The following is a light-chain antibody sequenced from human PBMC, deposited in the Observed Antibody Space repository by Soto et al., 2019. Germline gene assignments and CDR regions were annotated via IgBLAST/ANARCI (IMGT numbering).Light chain of an antibody. Sequence: QSALTQPASVSGSPGQSITISCTGTSSDVGGYDRVSWYQHHPGKAPTLMIYEVNKRPSGVSYRFSGSKSGNTASLTISGLQAEDEADYYCCSSVGGPIWVFGGGTKVTVL. V-gene: IGLV2-23*02. CDR2: EVN. CDR3: CSSVGGPIWV. J-gene: IGLJ3*02. CDR1: SSDVGGYDR.